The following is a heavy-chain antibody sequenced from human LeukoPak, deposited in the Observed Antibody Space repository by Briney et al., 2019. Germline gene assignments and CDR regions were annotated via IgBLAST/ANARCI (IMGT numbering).Heavy chain of an antibody. V-gene: IGHV1-46*01. D-gene: IGHD2-15*01. Sequence: ASVKVSCKASGYTFTSNHINWVRQAPGKGREWMGMINHSGRRTNYAQKFQGRLTMTSDTSTSTVFMELSSLRSEDTAVYYCAKEEGQVPGPLVVAGTYYFDYWGQGTLVTVSS. CDR3: AKEEGQVPGPLVVAGTYYFDY. CDR1: GYTFTSNH. J-gene: IGHJ4*02. CDR2: INHSGRRT.